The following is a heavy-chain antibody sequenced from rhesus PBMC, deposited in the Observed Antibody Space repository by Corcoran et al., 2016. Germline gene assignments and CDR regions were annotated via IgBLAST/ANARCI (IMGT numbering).Heavy chain of an antibody. CDR2: ISGSGGST. CDR3: TRRGTAGNYRNNYFDH. V-gene: IGHV4-173*01. Sequence: QLQLQESGPGLVKPSETLSLTCAVSGGSISSNYWSWIRQPPGKGLEWIGRISGSGGSTDYNPSLKSRVTISTDTSKNQFSLKLSSVTAEDTAVYYCTRRGTAGNYRNNYFDHWGQGVLVTVSS. J-gene: IGHJ4*01. CDR1: GGSISSNY. D-gene: IGHD4-17*01.